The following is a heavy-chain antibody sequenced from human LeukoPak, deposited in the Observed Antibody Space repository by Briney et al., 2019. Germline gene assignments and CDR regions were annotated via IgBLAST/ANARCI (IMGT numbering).Heavy chain of an antibody. D-gene: IGHD1-26*01. Sequence: PSETLSLTCTVSGGPISSSSYYWGWIRQPPGKGLEWIGSIYYSGSTYYNPSLKSRVTISVDTSKNQFSLKLSSVTAADTAVYYCARTLKDSSGSYGYWGQGTLVTVSS. V-gene: IGHV4-39*01. CDR3: ARTLKDSSGSYGY. J-gene: IGHJ4*02. CDR2: IYYSGST. CDR1: GGPISSSSYY.